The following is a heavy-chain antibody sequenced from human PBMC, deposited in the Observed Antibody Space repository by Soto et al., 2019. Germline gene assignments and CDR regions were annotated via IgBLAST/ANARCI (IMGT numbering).Heavy chain of an antibody. Sequence: PSETLSHTCTACGGSISSYYWSWIRQPPGKGLEWIGYIYYSGSTNYNPSLKSRVTISVDTSKNQFSLKLSSVTAADTAVYYCARDGYSSSWYGSDYYYYYVDVWGKGTTVTVPS. CDR3: ARDGYSSSWYGSDYYYYYVDV. V-gene: IGHV4-59*01. J-gene: IGHJ6*03. CDR2: IYYSGST. CDR1: GGSISSYY. D-gene: IGHD6-13*01.